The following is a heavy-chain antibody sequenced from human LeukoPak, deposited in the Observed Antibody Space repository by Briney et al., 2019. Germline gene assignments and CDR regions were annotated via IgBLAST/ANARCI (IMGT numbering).Heavy chain of an antibody. D-gene: IGHD1-26*01. CDR1: GYRFNSSW. J-gene: IGHJ4*02. CDR2: IYPGDSDS. CDR3: ARRGRATEPAGVEGFRINFDY. V-gene: IGHV5-51*01. Sequence: GESLKISCRGSGYRFNSSWIGWVRQKPGKGLEWMGIIYPGDSDSRYGPSFQGQVSISVDNSIDTAYLQWISLDASASGTYYCARRGRATEPAGVEGFRINFDYWGQGTVVTVSS.